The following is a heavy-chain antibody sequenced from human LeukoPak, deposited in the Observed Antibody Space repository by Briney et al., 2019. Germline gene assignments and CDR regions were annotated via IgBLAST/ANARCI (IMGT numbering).Heavy chain of an antibody. CDR3: ARARAYSSRWYYFDY. V-gene: IGHV4-30-4*08. D-gene: IGHD6-13*01. J-gene: IGHJ4*02. CDR1: CGSISSGDYY. Sequence: SQTLSLTCTVSCGSISSGDYYWSWIRQPPGKGLEWIGPIYHSGITYYNPALNSRVTFLVDTSKNHCSLQLNSVPAADTAVYHCARARAYSSRWYYFDYWGQGTLVTVSS. CDR2: IYHSGIT.